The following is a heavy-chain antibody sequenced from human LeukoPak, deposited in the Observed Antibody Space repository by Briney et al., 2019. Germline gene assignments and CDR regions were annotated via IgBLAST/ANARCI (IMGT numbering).Heavy chain of an antibody. D-gene: IGHD1-1*01. CDR3: ASLQLERWPDLFDY. CDR2: ISGYNGNT. Sequence: ASVKVSCKSSVYTFISYGVTWVRQAPGQGLEWMGWISGYNGNTNYAQNLQGRVTMTTDTSTRTAYMELSSLRSDDTAVYYCASLQLERWPDLFDYWGQGTLVTVSS. J-gene: IGHJ4*02. V-gene: IGHV1-18*01. CDR1: VYTFISYG.